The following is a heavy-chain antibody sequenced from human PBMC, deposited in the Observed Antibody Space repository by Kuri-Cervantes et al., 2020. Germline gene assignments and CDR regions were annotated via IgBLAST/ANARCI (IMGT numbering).Heavy chain of an antibody. Sequence: GGSLRLSCAASGFTFSSYGMHWVRQAPGKGLEWVSGISWNSGSIGYADSVKGRFTISRDNAKNSLYLQMNSLRAEDTALYYCAREYSSGWYHYYYYYGMDVWGQGTTVTVSS. J-gene: IGHJ6*02. CDR2: ISWNSGSI. CDR1: GFTFSSYG. D-gene: IGHD6-19*01. V-gene: IGHV3-9*01. CDR3: AREYSSGWYHYYYYYGMDV.